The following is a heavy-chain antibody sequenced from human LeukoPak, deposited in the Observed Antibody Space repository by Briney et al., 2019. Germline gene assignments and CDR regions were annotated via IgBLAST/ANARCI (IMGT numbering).Heavy chain of an antibody. J-gene: IGHJ5*02. D-gene: IGHD6-6*01. CDR3: ARVRRIAARPQGYNWFDP. Sequence: GGSLRLSCAASGFTFSSYVMHWVRQAPGKGLEWVAIISYDGSNEYYADSVKGRFTISRDNSKNTLYLQMNSLRAEDTAVYYCARVRRIAARPQGYNWFDPWGQGTLVTVSS. V-gene: IGHV3-30*04. CDR1: GFTFSSYV. CDR2: ISYDGSNE.